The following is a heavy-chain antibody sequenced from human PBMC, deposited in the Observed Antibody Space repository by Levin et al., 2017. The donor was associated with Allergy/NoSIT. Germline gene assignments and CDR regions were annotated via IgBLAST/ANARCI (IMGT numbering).Heavy chain of an antibody. D-gene: IGHD2-8*01. CDR2: ISSYESVT. CDR3: AKDRIVLMAYATFFDS. J-gene: IGHJ4*02. V-gene: IGHV3-23*01. CDR1: GFSFSSYA. Sequence: GASVKVSCAASGFSFSSYAMTWVRQAPGKGLEWVSSISSYESVTYYADSVKGRFTISRDNSAKTVNLHLHRLRAEDTAVYYCAKDRIVLMAYATFFDSWGQGTLVTVSS.